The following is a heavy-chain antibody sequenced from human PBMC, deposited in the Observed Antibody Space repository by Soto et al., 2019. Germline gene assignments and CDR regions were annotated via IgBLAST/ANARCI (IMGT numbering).Heavy chain of an antibody. J-gene: IGHJ6*02. CDR1: GYTFTGYY. V-gene: IGHV1-2*02. Sequence: ASVKVSCKASGYTFTGYYMHWVRQAPGQGLEWMGWINPNSGGTNYAQKFQGRVTMTRDTSISTAYMELSRLRSDDTAVYYCARDQVTFRLVVVTSYGMHVWGQGTTVTVSS. CDR2: INPNSGGT. D-gene: IGHD3-22*01. CDR3: ARDQVTFRLVVVTSYGMHV.